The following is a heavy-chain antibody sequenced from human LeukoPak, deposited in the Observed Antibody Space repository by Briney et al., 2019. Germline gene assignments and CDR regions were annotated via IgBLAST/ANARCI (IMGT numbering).Heavy chain of an antibody. CDR2: INPNSGGT. J-gene: IGHJ4*02. CDR1: GYTFTGYY. D-gene: IGHD2-2*01. CDR3: ARATGGSRFVVPAAKDY. Sequence: AASVKVSCKASGYTFTGYYMHWVRQAPGQGLEWMGWINPNSGGTNYAQKFQGRVTMTRDTSISTAYMELSRLRSDDTAVYYCARATGGSRFVVPAAKDYWGQGTLVTVSS. V-gene: IGHV1-2*02.